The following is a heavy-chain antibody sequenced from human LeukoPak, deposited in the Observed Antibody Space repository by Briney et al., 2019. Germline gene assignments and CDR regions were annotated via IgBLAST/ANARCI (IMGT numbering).Heavy chain of an antibody. CDR2: ISGSGGST. CDR1: GFTFSSYA. CDR3: AKASGDYDILTGWVS. J-gene: IGHJ5*02. V-gene: IGHV3-23*01. Sequence: GGSLRLSCAASGFTFSSYAMSWVRQAPGKGLEWVSAISGSGGSTYYADSVKGRFTISRDNSKNTLYLQMNSLRAEDTAVYYCAKASGDYDILTGWVSWGQGTLVTVSS. D-gene: IGHD3-9*01.